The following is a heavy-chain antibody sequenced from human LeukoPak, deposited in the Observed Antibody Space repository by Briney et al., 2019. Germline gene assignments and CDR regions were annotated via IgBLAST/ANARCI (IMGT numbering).Heavy chain of an antibody. Sequence: PGGSLRLSCAASGFTFSSYWMHWVRQALGKGLGWVSRIYSDGSSTSYADSVKGRFTISRDNAKNTLYLQMNSLRVEDTAVYYCARDYRDSSGQRGDAFDIWGQGTMVTVSS. D-gene: IGHD6-19*01. CDR1: GFTFSSYW. CDR2: IYSDGSST. V-gene: IGHV3-74*01. CDR3: ARDYRDSSGQRGDAFDI. J-gene: IGHJ3*02.